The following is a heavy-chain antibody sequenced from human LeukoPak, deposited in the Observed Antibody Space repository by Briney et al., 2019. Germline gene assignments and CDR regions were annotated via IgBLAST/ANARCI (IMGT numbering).Heavy chain of an antibody. J-gene: IGHJ3*02. Sequence: ASVKVSCKASGYTFTSYGVSWVRQAPGQGLEWMGWISAYNGNTNSAQKLQGRVTMATDTSTSTAYMELRSLRADDTAVYYCARGKQQLDAFDIWGQGTMVTVSS. CDR2: ISAYNGNT. D-gene: IGHD6-13*01. CDR3: ARGKQQLDAFDI. V-gene: IGHV1-18*01. CDR1: GYTFTSYG.